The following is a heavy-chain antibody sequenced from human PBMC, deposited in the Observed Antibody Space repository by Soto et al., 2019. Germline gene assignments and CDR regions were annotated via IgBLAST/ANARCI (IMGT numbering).Heavy chain of an antibody. J-gene: IGHJ4*02. Sequence: ASVKVSCKASGYTFTSYGISWVRQAPGQGLEWMGWMSANSGNTGYAQKFQGRVTMTRNTSISTAYMELSSLRSEDTAVYYCARSIVVVAASPAKNLDYWGQGTLVTVSS. V-gene: IGHV1-8*02. CDR3: ARSIVVVAASPAKNLDY. CDR2: MSANSGNT. CDR1: GYTFTSYG. D-gene: IGHD2-15*01.